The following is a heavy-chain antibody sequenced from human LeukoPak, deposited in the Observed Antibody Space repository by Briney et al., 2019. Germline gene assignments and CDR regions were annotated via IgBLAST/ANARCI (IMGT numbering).Heavy chain of an antibody. J-gene: IGHJ5*02. D-gene: IGHD2-15*01. CDR2: ISYDGSNK. CDR1: GFTFSSYG. Sequence: PGRSLRLSCAASGFTFSSYGMHWVRQAPGKGLEWVAVISYDGSNKYYADSVKGRFTISRDNSKNTLYLQMNSLRAEDTAVYYCAKVPLLAAIDNWFDPWGRGTLVTVSS. CDR3: AKVPLLAAIDNWFDP. V-gene: IGHV3-30*18.